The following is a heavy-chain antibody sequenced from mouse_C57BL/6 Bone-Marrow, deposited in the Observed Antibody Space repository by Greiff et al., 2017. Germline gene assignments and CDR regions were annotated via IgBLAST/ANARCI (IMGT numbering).Heavy chain of an antibody. D-gene: IGHD1-1*01. CDR3: ARTRGYGNYYAMDY. Sequence: VQLQQSGPVLVKPGASVKMSCKASGYTFTDYYMNWVKQSHGKSLEWIGVINPYNGGTSYNQKFKGKATLTVDKSSSTAYMELNSLTSEDSAVYYCARTRGYGNYYAMDYWGQGTSVTVSS. J-gene: IGHJ4*01. CDR1: GYTFTDYY. CDR2: INPYNGGT. V-gene: IGHV1-19*01.